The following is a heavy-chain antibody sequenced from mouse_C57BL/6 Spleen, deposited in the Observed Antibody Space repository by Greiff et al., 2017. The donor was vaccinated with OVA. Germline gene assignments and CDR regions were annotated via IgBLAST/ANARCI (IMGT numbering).Heavy chain of an antibody. D-gene: IGHD1-2*01. J-gene: IGHJ3*01. CDR1: GFNIKDDY. CDR3: TNYGRGAY. CDR2: IDPENGDT. Sequence: EVQLQQPGAELVRPGASVKLSCTASGFNIKDDYMHWVKQRPEQGLEWIGWIDPENGDTESASKFQGKATITADTSSNTAYLQRSSLTSEDTAVYCCTNYGRGAYWGQGTLVTVSA. V-gene: IGHV14-4*01.